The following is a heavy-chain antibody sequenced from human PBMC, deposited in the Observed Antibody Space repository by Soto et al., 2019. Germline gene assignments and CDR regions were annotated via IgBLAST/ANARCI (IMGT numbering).Heavy chain of an antibody. J-gene: IGHJ6*02. Sequence: CTVSGGSISSYYWSWIRQPAGKGLEWIGRIYTSGSTNYNPSLKSRVTMSVDTSKNQFSLKLSSVTAADTAVYYCARHGDYSYYYYGMDVWGQGTTVTVSS. D-gene: IGHD4-17*01. CDR1: GGSISSYY. CDR2: IYTSGST. V-gene: IGHV4-4*07. CDR3: ARHGDYSYYYYGMDV.